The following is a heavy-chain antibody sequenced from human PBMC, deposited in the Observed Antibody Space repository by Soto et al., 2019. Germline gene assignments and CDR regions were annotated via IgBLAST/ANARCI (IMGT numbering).Heavy chain of an antibody. CDR3: AREGPARYYYYGMDV. Sequence: QVQLVQSGGEVKKPGASVKVSCKTSGYSFTTYGISSVRQAPGQGLEWIGWISAYNGNTNYAQKLQGRVTMTTDTSTSTAYMELRSLRSDDTAVYYCAREGPARYYYYGMDVWGQGSTVTVSS. CDR2: ISAYNGNT. V-gene: IGHV1-18*01. J-gene: IGHJ6*02. CDR1: GYSFTTYG.